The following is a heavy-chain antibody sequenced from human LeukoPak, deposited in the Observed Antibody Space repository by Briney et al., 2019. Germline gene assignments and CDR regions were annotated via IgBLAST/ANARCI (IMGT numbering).Heavy chain of an antibody. V-gene: IGHV4-59*01. D-gene: IGHD3-3*01. CDR3: ARESGEGNFDY. Sequence: SETLSLTCIVSGGXISSYYWSWIRQPPGKGLEWTGSIYYSGTPNYNPSLKSRVTISVDTPNNQFSLRLDAVTAADTAVYYCARESGEGNFDYWGQGTLVTVSS. CDR2: IYYSGTP. J-gene: IGHJ4*02. CDR1: GGXISSYY.